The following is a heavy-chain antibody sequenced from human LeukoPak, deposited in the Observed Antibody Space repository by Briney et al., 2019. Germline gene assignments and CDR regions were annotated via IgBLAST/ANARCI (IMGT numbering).Heavy chain of an antibody. J-gene: IGHJ6*03. CDR2: INPNSGGT. CDR3: ARDPNRYTYYYYYTDV. V-gene: IGHV1-2*02. D-gene: IGHD1-1*01. Sequence: ASVKVSCKASGYTFTGYYMHWVRQAPGQGLEWMGWINPNSGGTNYAQKFQGRVTMTRDTSISTAYMELSRLRSDDTAVYYCARDPNRYTYYYYYTDVWGKGTTVTVSS. CDR1: GYTFTGYY.